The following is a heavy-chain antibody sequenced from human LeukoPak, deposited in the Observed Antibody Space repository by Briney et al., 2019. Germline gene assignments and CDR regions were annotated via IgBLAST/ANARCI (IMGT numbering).Heavy chain of an antibody. CDR2: ISAYNGNT. V-gene: IGHV1-18*01. Sequence: ASVKVSCKASGYTFTSYGISWVRQAPGQGLEWMGWISAYNGNTNYAQKLQGRVTMTTDTSTSTAYMELRSLRSDDTAVYYCARDDHRVLLWFGEPYYDYWGQGTLVTVSS. CDR1: GYTFTSYG. D-gene: IGHD3-10*01. CDR3: ARDDHRVLLWFGEPYYDY. J-gene: IGHJ4*02.